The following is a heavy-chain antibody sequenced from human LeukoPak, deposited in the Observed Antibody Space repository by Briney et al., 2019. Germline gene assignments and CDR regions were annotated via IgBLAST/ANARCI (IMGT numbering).Heavy chain of an antibody. J-gene: IGHJ4*02. CDR2: INWNGGST. CDR1: GFTFDDYG. V-gene: IGHV3-20*01. CDR3: ARSRVTTSPFDY. D-gene: IGHD4-17*01. Sequence: GGTLRLSCAASGFTFDDYGMSWVRQAPGKGLEWVSGINWNGGSTGYADSVKGRFTISRDNAKNSLYLQTNSLRAEDTALYHCARSRVTTSPFDYWGQGTLVTVSS.